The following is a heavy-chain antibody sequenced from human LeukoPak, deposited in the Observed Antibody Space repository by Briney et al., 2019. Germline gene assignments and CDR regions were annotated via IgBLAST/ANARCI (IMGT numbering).Heavy chain of an antibody. D-gene: IGHD6-6*01. CDR1: GFTFTHSW. V-gene: IGHV3-7*01. CDR2: IKQDGSEK. Sequence: GGSLRLSCAASGFTFTHSWMSWVRQAPGKGLEWVANIKQDGSEKYYVDSVEGRFTISRDHAKNSVSLQMNSLRGEDTAVYYCVRALGSSSADYWGQGTLVTVSS. CDR3: VRALGSSSADY. J-gene: IGHJ4*02.